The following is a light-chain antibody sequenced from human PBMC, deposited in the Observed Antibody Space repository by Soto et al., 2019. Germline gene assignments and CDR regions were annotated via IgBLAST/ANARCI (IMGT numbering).Light chain of an antibody. J-gene: IGLJ2*01. CDR3: SSYTSSSTLV. CDR1: SSDVGGYNY. CDR2: DVS. Sequence: QSVLTKPASGSGSPGQSITIFCTCTSSDVGGYNYVSWYQQHPGKAPKLMIYDVSNRPSGVSNRCSGSKSGNTASLTISGLHAEDEADYYCSSYTSSSTLVFGGGTKLTVL. V-gene: IGLV2-14*01.